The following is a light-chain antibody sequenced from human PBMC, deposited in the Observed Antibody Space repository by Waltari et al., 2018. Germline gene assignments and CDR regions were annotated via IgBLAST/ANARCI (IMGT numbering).Light chain of an antibody. CDR1: QSIGTF. Sequence: IMLTQSPDTLSLSPGERATLSCRASQSIGTFLVWYQQKPGQAPRLLIYAASTRATGIPDRFRGSGSGTEFSLIISRLEPEDFVVYYCQHYVRLPVTFGQGTKVEIK. J-gene: IGKJ1*01. CDR2: AAS. CDR3: QHYVRLPVT. V-gene: IGKV3-20*01.